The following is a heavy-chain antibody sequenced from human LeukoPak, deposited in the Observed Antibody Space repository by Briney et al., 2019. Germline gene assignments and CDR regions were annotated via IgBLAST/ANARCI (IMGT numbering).Heavy chain of an antibody. D-gene: IGHD3-10*02. CDR3: AKDIYPRSTCSGCRPFDY. Sequence: GGSLRLSCAASGFTFSSYAMSWVRQAPGKGLEWVSAISGSGGSTYYADSVKGRFTISRDNSKSTLYLQMNSLRAEDTAVYYCAKDIYPRSTCSGCRPFDYWGQGTLVTVSS. CDR1: GFTFSSYA. V-gene: IGHV3-23*01. J-gene: IGHJ4*02. CDR2: ISGSGGST.